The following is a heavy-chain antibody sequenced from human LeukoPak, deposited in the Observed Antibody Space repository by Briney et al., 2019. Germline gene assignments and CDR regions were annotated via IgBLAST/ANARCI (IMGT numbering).Heavy chain of an antibody. CDR1: GFTFSSYG. CDR3: AKVTYYDYVWGSYRPDY. V-gene: IGHV3-30*02. CDR2: IRNDGSNK. Sequence: GGSLRLSCAASGFTFSSYGMHWVRQAPGKGLEGVAFIRNDGSNKYYADSVKGRFTISRDNSKNTLYLQMNSLRAEDTAVYYCAKVTYYDYVWGSYRPDYWGQGTLVTVSS. D-gene: IGHD3-16*02. J-gene: IGHJ4*02.